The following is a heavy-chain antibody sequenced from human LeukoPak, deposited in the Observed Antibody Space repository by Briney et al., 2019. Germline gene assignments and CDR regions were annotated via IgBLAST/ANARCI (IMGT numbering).Heavy chain of an antibody. J-gene: IGHJ4*02. CDR3: AKDIAPYDSSGYRHPSGFDY. V-gene: IGHV3-74*01. CDR1: VFTFSSYW. Sequence: GVSLRLFCAASVFTFSSYWMHGVRQAPGKVLVWVSRINSDGSSTSYADSVKGQFTISRDNAKNTMYMHMTSLRAEDTALYYCAKDIAPYDSSGYRHPSGFDYWGQGTLVTVSS. D-gene: IGHD3-22*01. CDR2: INSDGSST.